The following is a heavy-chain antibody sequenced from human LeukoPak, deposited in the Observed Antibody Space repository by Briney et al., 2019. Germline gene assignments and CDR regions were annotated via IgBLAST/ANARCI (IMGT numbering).Heavy chain of an antibody. D-gene: IGHD3-10*01. CDR1: GFTFRGYW. V-gene: IGHV3-7*01. CDR3: ARDRGFGQADV. J-gene: IGHJ6*04. Sequence: GRSLRLSCAGSGFTFRGYWMSWLRQAPGKGLEWVANIKQDGGEKYYVDSVKGRFTISRDNAKNSLYLQMNSLRAEDTAVYYCARDRGFGQADVWGKGTTVTVSS. CDR2: IKQDGGEK.